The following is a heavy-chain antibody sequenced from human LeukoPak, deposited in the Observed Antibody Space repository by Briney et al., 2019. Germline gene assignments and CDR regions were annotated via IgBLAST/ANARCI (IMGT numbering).Heavy chain of an antibody. V-gene: IGHV3-23*01. CDR3: AKAGLGYYGSGGRHDY. J-gene: IGHJ4*02. D-gene: IGHD3-10*01. CDR1: GFTFSSYA. Sequence: GGSLRLSCAASGFTFSSYAMGWVRQAPRKGLEWVSAISGSGGSTYYADSVKGRFTISRDNSKNTLYLQMNSLRAADTAVYYCAKAGLGYYGSGGRHDYWGQGPLVTVSS. CDR2: ISGSGGST.